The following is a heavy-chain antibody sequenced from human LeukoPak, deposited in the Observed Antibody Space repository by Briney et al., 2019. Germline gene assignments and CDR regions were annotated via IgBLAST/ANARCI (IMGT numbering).Heavy chain of an antibody. D-gene: IGHD2-21*02. Sequence: GGSLRLSCAASGFTFSSYSMNWVRQAPGKGLEWVSSISSSSSYIYYADSVKGRFTISRDNAKNSLYLQINSLKTEDTAVYFCARAGALLEHIEVVTLDCWGQGTLVTVSS. V-gene: IGHV3-21*01. J-gene: IGHJ4*02. CDR2: ISSSSSYI. CDR1: GFTFSSYS. CDR3: ARAGALLEHIEVVTLDC.